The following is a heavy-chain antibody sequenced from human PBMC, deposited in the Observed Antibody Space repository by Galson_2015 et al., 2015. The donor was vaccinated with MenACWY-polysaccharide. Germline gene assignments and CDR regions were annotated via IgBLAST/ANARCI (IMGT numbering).Heavy chain of an antibody. D-gene: IGHD6-13*01. CDR2: ISGSGGST. CDR3: AKDRYSSSWYFDY. Sequence: SLRLSCAASGFTFSSYAMSWVRQVPGKGLEWVSGISGSGGSTYYADSVKGRFTSSGDNSKNMLYLQMNSLRAEDTAVYYCAKDRYSSSWYFDYWGQGTLVTVSS. CDR1: GFTFSSYA. J-gene: IGHJ4*02. V-gene: IGHV3-23*01.